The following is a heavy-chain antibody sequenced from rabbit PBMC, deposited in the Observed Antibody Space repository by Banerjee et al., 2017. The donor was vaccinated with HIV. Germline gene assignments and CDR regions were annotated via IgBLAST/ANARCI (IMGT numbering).Heavy chain of an antibody. J-gene: IGHJ4*01. D-gene: IGHD8-1*01. CDR3: ARGSSYWTFYFNL. CDR1: GFSFSSSHY. CDR2: INTGSGYT. V-gene: IGHV1S40*01. Sequence: QSLEESGGDLVKPGASLTLTCTASGFSFSSSHYMCWVRQAPGKGLEWIGYINTGSGYTDYASWAKGRFTISKTSSTTVTLQMTSLTAADTATYFCARGSSYWTFYFNLWGPGTLVTVS.